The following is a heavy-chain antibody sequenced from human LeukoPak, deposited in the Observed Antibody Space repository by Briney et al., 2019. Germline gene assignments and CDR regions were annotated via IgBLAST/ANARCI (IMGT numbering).Heavy chain of an antibody. J-gene: IGHJ4*02. Sequence: PGRSLRLSCAASGFTFSSYGMHWVRQAPGKGLEWVAVIWYDGSNKYYADSVKGRFTISRDNSKNTLYLQMNSLRAEDMAVYYCAREQYYYDSSAYYRRYYFDYCGQGTLVTVSS. CDR2: IWYDGSNK. V-gene: IGHV3-33*01. CDR3: AREQYYYDSSAYYRRYYFDY. CDR1: GFTFSSYG. D-gene: IGHD3-22*01.